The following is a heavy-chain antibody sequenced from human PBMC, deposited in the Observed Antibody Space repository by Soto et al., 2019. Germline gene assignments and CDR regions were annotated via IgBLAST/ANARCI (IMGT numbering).Heavy chain of an antibody. D-gene: IGHD5-18*01. V-gene: IGHV1-18*01. CDR3: PRNHHPEYNFDY. CDR1: GYTFTNYG. Sequence: QVQLVQSGTEVKKPGDSVKVSCKASGYTFTNYGISWVRQAPGQGLEWMGWISGYNGNTNYAQKLQGRVTMTTDTSTSTAYMELRSLRSDDTAVYYCPRNHHPEYNFDYWGQGTLVTVSS. CDR2: ISGYNGNT. J-gene: IGHJ4*02.